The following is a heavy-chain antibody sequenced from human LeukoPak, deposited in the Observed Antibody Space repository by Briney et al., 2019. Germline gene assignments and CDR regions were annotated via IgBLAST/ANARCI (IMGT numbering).Heavy chain of an antibody. J-gene: IGHJ4*02. Sequence: SETLSLTCTVSGGSVSSGSYYWSWIRQPPGKGLEWIGYIYYSGSTNYNPSLKSRVTISVDTSKNQFSLKLSSVTAADTAVYYCARVDGYNLIYFDYWGQGTLSPSPQ. D-gene: IGHD5-24*01. CDR1: GGSVSSGSYY. CDR3: ARVDGYNLIYFDY. V-gene: IGHV4-61*01. CDR2: IYYSGST.